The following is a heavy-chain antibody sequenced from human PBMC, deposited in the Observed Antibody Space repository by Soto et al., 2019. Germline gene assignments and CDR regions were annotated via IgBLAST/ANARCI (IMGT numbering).Heavy chain of an antibody. D-gene: IGHD1-1*01. J-gene: IGHJ4*02. V-gene: IGHV1-18*01. CDR1: GYTFTSYG. Sequence: QVHLVQYGAEVKKPGASVKVSCKASGYTFTSYGITWVRQAPGQGLEWMGWISAHNGNTDYAQKLQGRVIVTRDTSTSRAYMELRSLISGDTAVYYCARGRYGDYWGQGAMVTVSS. CDR3: ARGRYGDY. CDR2: ISAHNGNT.